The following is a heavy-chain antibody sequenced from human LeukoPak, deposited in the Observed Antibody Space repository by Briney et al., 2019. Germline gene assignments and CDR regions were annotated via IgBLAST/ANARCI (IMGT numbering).Heavy chain of an antibody. D-gene: IGHD4-23*01. J-gene: IGHJ4*02. Sequence: ASVKVSCKASGYTFTSYYIHWVRQAPGQGLEWMGIINPSGGSTNYAQKFQGRVTMTEDTSTDTAYMELSSLRSEDTAVYYCATGPHYGGNYILDYWGQGTLVTVSS. CDR1: GYTFTSYY. CDR3: ATGPHYGGNYILDY. V-gene: IGHV1-46*01. CDR2: INPSGGST.